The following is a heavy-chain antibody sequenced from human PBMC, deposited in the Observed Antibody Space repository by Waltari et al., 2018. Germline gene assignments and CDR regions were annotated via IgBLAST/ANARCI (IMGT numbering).Heavy chain of an antibody. CDR3: ARINIVVVPAAIVRWFDP. CDR2: IYYSGST. D-gene: IGHD2-2*02. J-gene: IGHJ5*02. CDR1: GGSISSYY. V-gene: IGHV4-59*01. Sequence: QVQLQESGPGLVKPSETLSLTCTVSGGSISSYYWSWIRQPPGKGLEWIGYIYYSGSTSCNPSLKSRVTISVDTSKSQFSLKLSSVTAADTAVYYCARINIVVVPAAIVRWFDPWGQGTLVTVSS.